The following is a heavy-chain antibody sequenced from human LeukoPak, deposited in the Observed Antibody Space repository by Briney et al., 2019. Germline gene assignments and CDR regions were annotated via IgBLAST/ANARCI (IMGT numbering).Heavy chain of an antibody. J-gene: IGHJ4*02. D-gene: IGHD6-19*01. CDR3: SGGRDITVAGPGGYFDY. Sequence: PGGSLRLSCTASGFIFSDYHMSWIRQAPGKGLEWLSYISGGGDDEYFADSVEGRFTISRDNAKNSLFLQMSSLTAEDTAVYYCSGGRDITVAGPGGYFDYWGQGSLVTVSS. CDR2: ISGGGDDE. CDR1: GFIFSDYH. V-gene: IGHV3-11*01.